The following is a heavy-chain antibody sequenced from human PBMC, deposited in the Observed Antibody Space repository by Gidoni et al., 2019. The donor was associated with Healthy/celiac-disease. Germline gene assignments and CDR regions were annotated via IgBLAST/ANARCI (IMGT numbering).Heavy chain of an antibody. Sequence: QVQLQESGPGLVKPSETLSLTCAVSGYSISSGYYWGWIRQPPGKGLEWIGSIYHSGSTYYNPSLKSRVTISVDTSKNQFSLKLSSVTAADTAVYYCARAAPVGYFDLWGRGTLVTVSS. CDR2: IYHSGST. V-gene: IGHV4-38-2*01. D-gene: IGHD2-15*01. CDR3: ARAAPVGYFDL. CDR1: GYSISSGYY. J-gene: IGHJ2*01.